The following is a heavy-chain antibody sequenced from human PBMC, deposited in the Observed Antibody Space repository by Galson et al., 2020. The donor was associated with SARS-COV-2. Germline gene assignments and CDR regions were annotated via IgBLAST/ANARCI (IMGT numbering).Heavy chain of an antibody. J-gene: IGHJ5*02. D-gene: IGHD3-10*01. CDR1: GFSFDDYA. CDR3: AKDYGSGSDQYNWFDP. V-gene: IGHV3-9*01. Sequence: GGSLRLSCAASGFSFDDYAMHWVRQAPGKGLEWVSGISWNSGNIGYADSVKGRFTISRDNAENSLHLQMNSLRAEDTALYYCAKDYGSGSDQYNWFDPWGQGTLVTVSS. CDR2: ISWNSGNI.